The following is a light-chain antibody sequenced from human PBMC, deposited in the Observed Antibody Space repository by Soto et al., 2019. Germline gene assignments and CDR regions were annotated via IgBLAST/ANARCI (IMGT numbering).Light chain of an antibody. Sequence: EMMLTQSPGTLSLSVGERATLSCRASQSISVTNLSWYQQKHGQAPRLLLYTTAIRATGSPDTFSGSGSGTTFTLTISRIEHEDDAVYYCHHYGISPPWTFGQGTKVDIK. CDR3: HHYGISPPWT. CDR1: QSISVTN. V-gene: IGKV3-20*01. J-gene: IGKJ1*01. CDR2: TTA.